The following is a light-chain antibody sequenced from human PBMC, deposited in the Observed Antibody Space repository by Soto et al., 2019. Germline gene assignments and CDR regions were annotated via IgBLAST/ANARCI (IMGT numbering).Light chain of an antibody. CDR2: GAA. CDR3: QQYNSWPPWT. Sequence: EIVMTQSPATLSVSPGERATLSCRASQSVSSNLVGYQQKPRQAPRLLIFGAATRATGITARFSSSGCWTAVTLTISSLQSEDFAVLYCQQYNSWPPWTFGQGTKVEIK. V-gene: IGKV3-15*01. CDR1: QSVSSN. J-gene: IGKJ1*01.